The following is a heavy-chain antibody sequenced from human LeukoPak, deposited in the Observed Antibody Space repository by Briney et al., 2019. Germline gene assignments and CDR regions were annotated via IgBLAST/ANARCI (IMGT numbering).Heavy chain of an antibody. V-gene: IGHV4-34*01. D-gene: IGHD2-15*01. CDR1: GGSFSGYY. Sequence: SETLSLTCAVYGGSFSGYYWSWIRQPPGKGLEWIGSIYYSGSTYYNPSLKSRVTISVDTSKNQFSLKLSSVTAADTAVYYCARDGFGCSGGSCSNYYFDYWSQGTLVTVSS. J-gene: IGHJ4*02. CDR2: IYYSGST. CDR3: ARDGFGCSGGSCSNYYFDY.